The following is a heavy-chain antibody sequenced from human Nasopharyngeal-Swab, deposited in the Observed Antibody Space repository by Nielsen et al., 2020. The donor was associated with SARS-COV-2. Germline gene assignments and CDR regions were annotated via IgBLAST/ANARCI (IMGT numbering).Heavy chain of an antibody. D-gene: IGHD6-19*01. CDR2: IYYSGST. CDR3: AVSSGWFDY. V-gene: IGHV4-61*05. J-gene: IGHJ4*02. CDR1: GGSISSSSYY. Sequence: SETLSLTCTVSGGSISSSSYYWGWIRQPPGKGLEWIGYIYYSGSTNYNPSLKSRVTISVDTSKNQFSLKLSSVTAADTAVYYCAVSSGWFDYWGQGTLVTVSS.